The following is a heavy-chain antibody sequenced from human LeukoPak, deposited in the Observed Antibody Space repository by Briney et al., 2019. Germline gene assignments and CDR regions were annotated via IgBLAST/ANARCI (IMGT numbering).Heavy chain of an antibody. CDR2: IYSGGST. J-gene: IGHJ4*02. D-gene: IGHD3-22*01. Sequence: GGSLRLSCAASGFTVSSNYMSWVRQAPGKGLEWVSVIYSGGSTYHADSVKGRFTISRDNSKNTLYLQMNSLRAEDTAVYYCARVELYYYDSSGYLYYFDYWGQGTLVTVSS. CDR1: GFTVSSNY. V-gene: IGHV3-66*01. CDR3: ARVELYYYDSSGYLYYFDY.